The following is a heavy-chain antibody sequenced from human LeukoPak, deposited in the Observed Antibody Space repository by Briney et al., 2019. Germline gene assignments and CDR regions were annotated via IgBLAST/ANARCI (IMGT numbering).Heavy chain of an antibody. CDR1: GFTVSSNY. V-gene: IGHV3-48*01. CDR3: ATKDIVLMVLDY. CDR2: ISSSSSTI. D-gene: IGHD2-8*01. Sequence: GGSLRLSCAASGFTVSSNYMSWDRQAPGKGLEWVSYISSSSSTIYYADSVKGRFTISRDNAKNSLYLQMNSLRAEDTAVYYCATKDIVLMVLDYWGQGTLVTVSS. J-gene: IGHJ4*02.